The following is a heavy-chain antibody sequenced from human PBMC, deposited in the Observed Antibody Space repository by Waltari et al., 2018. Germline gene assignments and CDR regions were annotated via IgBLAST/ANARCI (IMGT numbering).Heavy chain of an antibody. D-gene: IGHD3-16*02. Sequence: EVQLLESGGGLVQPGGSLRLSCAASGFTFSSYAMSWVRQAPGKGLEWVSAISGSGGSTYYADSVKGRFTISRDNSKNTLYLQMNSLRAEDTAVYYCAKGGNYDYVWGSYHHNWFDPWGQGTLVTVSS. CDR2: ISGSGGST. J-gene: IGHJ5*02. CDR3: AKGGNYDYVWGSYHHNWFDP. V-gene: IGHV3-23*01. CDR1: GFTFSSYA.